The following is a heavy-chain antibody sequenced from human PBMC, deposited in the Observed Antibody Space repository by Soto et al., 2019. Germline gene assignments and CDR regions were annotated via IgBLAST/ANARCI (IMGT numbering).Heavy chain of an antibody. CDR3: ARDLDGSGSYYTDY. CDR1: GYTFTSAG. Sequence: QVQLVQSGAEVKSPGTSVKVSCRTSGYTFTSAGISWVRQAPGQGLEWMGWISAYKGNTKYAQNVQGRVTMTTDTSTSTAYMELRSLTSDDTAVYYCARDLDGSGSYYTDYWGKGTLVTVAA. CDR2: ISAYKGNT. J-gene: IGHJ4*02. D-gene: IGHD3-10*01. V-gene: IGHV1-18*01.